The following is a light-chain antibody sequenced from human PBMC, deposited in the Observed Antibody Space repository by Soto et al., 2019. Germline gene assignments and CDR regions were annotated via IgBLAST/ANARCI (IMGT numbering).Light chain of an antibody. V-gene: IGKV3-20*01. J-gene: IGKJ1*01. CDR3: QQYGSSLPWT. CDR1: QSVSSN. CDR2: GAS. Sequence: EVVLTQSPAALSVPPGERATLSCRASQSVSSNLAWYQQKPGQAPRLLIYGASSRATGIPDRFSGSGSGTDFTLTISRLEPEDFAVYYCQQYGSSLPWTFGQGTKVDIK.